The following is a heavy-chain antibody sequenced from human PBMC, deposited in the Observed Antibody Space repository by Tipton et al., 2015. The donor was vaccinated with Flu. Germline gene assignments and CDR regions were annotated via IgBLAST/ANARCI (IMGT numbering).Heavy chain of an antibody. V-gene: IGHV4-61*02. J-gene: IGHJ4*02. CDR2: IYTSGST. Sequence: TLSLTCTASGGPISSGSYYWSWIRQPAGKGLEWIGRIYTSGSTNYNPSLKSRVTISVDTSKNQFSLKLSSVTAADTAVYYCARSKYPPQGGVVDDYWGQGTLVTVSS. CDR3: ARSKYPPQGGVVDDY. CDR1: GGPISSGSYY. D-gene: IGHD3-3*01.